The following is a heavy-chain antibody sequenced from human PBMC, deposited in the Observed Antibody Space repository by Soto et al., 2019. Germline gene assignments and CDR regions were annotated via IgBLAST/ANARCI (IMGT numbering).Heavy chain of an antibody. CDR1: GYTFTNSG. J-gene: IGHJ3*02. Sequence: ASVKVSCKASGYTFTNSGISWVRQAPGQGLEWMGWISTDNGNTNYAQHLQGRVSMTTDTSTSTAYMELRSLRSDDTAVYYCARSTYYYDSSGYRPDAFDIWGQGTMVTVSS. D-gene: IGHD3-22*01. V-gene: IGHV1-18*01. CDR3: ARSTYYYDSSGYRPDAFDI. CDR2: ISTDNGNT.